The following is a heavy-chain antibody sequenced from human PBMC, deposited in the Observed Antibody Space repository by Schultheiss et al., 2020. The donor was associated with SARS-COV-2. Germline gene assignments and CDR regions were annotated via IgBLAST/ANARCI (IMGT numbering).Heavy chain of an antibody. D-gene: IGHD2-21*02. CDR3: ARDRSIAARKSRVTAIPVD. Sequence: GGSLRLSCAASGFTFSSYWMSWVRQAPGKGLEWVSAISGSGGSTYYADSVKGRFTISRDNAKNSLYLQMNSLRAEDTAVYYCARDRSIAARKSRVTAIPVDWGQGTLVTVSS. V-gene: IGHV3-23*01. J-gene: IGHJ4*02. CDR2: ISGSGGST. CDR1: GFTFSSYW.